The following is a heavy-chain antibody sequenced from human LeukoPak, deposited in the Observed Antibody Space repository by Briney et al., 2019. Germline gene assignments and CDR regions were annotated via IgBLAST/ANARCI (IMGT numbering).Heavy chain of an antibody. D-gene: IGHD4-23*01. J-gene: IGHJ4*02. CDR3: ARGRPHGNDY. CDR1: GFTFSSYG. V-gene: IGHV3-74*01. CDR2: IASDGSST. Sequence: GGSLRLSCAASGFTFSSYGMNWVRQAPGKGLVWVSRIASDGSSTTYADSVKGRFSISRDNAKNTLYLQMNSLRVEDTAVYYCARGRPHGNDYWGQGTLVTVSS.